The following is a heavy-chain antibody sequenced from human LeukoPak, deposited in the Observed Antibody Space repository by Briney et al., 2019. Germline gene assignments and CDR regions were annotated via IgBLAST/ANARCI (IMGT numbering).Heavy chain of an antibody. CDR1: GFTFSNSW. D-gene: IGHD3-10*01. CDR2: INTDGSTT. V-gene: IGHV3-74*01. J-gene: IGHJ4*02. CDR3: ANSYSPPHF. Sequence: GGSLRLSCAASGFTFSNSWMHWVRQAPGKRLVWVSRINTDGSTTNYADSVKGRFTISRDNARNTVYLQMNSLRAEDSAVYYCANSYSPPHFWGQGTLVTASS.